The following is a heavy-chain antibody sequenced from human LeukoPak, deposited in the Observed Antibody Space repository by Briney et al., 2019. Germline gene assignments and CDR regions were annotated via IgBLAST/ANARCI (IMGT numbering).Heavy chain of an antibody. CDR1: GFTFSDYY. J-gene: IGHJ3*02. CDR3: ARDKNGVFDI. D-gene: IGHD3-3*01. Sequence: PGGSLRLSCAASGFTFSDYYMSWVRQAPGKGLEWISYISHTSSTTNYVDSVKGRFTISRDNAKNSLFLLVNSLRAEDTAVYYCARDKNGVFDIWGQGTMVTVSS. V-gene: IGHV3-11*04. CDR2: ISHTSSTT.